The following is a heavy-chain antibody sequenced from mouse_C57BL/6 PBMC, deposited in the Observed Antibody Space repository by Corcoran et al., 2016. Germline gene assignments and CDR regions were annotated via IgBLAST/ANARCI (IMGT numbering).Heavy chain of an antibody. D-gene: IGHD2-12*01. J-gene: IGHJ4*01. CDR3: ARFSYDGGAMDY. V-gene: IGHV1-80*01. Sequence: QVQLQQSGAELVKPGASVKISCKASGYAFSSYWMNWVKQRPGKGLEWIGQIYPGDGDTNYNGKFKGKATLTADKSSSTAYMQLSSLTSEDSAVYFCARFSYDGGAMDYWGQGTSVTVSS. CDR1: GYAFSSYW. CDR2: IYPGDGDT.